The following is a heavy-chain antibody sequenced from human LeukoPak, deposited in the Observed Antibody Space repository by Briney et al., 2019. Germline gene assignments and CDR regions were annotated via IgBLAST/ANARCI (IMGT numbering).Heavy chain of an antibody. D-gene: IGHD2-8*02. J-gene: IGHJ4*02. CDR3: TRRDDITLVVPNDY. CDR2: IRSKGNNYAT. V-gene: IGHV3-73*01. CDR1: GFTFSGSA. Sequence: GGSLKLSCAASGFTFSGSAVHWVRQASGKGLEWFGRIRSKGNNYATAYTASVKGRFTISRDDSKNTAYLQMDSMKTEDTAVYYCTRRDDITLVVPNDYWGQGTLVTVSS.